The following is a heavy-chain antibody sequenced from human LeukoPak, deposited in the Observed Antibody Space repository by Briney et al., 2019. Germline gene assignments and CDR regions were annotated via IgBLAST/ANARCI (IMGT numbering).Heavy chain of an antibody. Sequence: GGSLRLSCAASGFTVSSNYMSWVRQAPGKGLEWVSVIYSGGSTYYADSVKGRFTISRDNSQNTLYLQMNSLRAEDTAVYYCTSAAPDYWGQGTLVTVSS. J-gene: IGHJ4*02. V-gene: IGHV3-53*01. CDR2: IYSGGST. CDR3: TSAAPDY. CDR1: GFTVSSNY. D-gene: IGHD2-2*01.